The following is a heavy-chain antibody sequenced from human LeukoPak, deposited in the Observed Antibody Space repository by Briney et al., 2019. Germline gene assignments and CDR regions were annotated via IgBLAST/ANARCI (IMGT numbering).Heavy chain of an antibody. D-gene: IGHD6-19*01. Sequence: GESLKISCKGSGYSFTSYWIVWVRQMPGKGLEWMGSFYPGDSNTKYSPSFQGQVTISADKSISTAYLQWSSLKASDTAMYYCARRAVAGYYFDSWGQGTLVTVSS. J-gene: IGHJ4*02. CDR2: FYPGDSNT. V-gene: IGHV5-51*01. CDR1: GYSFTSYW. CDR3: ARRAVAGYYFDS.